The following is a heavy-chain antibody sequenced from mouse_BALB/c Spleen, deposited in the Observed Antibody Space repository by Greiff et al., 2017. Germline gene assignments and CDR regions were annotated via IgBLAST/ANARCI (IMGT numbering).Heavy chain of an antibody. V-gene: IGHV3-6*02. CDR1: GYSITSGYY. CDR3: AREGSSRYYAMDY. D-gene: IGHD6-1*01. J-gene: IGHJ4*01. CDR2: ISYDGSN. Sequence: VQLQQSGPGLVKPSQSLSLTCSVTGYSITSGYYWNWIRQFPGNKLEWMGYISYDGSNNYNPSLKNRISITRDTSKNQFFLKLNSVTTEDTATYYCAREGSSRYYAMDYWGQGTSVTVSS.